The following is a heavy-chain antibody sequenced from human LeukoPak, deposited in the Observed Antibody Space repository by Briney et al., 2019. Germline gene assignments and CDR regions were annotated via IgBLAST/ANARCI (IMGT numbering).Heavy chain of an antibody. CDR3: AKDLLWFGELLPYYFDY. CDR2: ISGSGGST. Sequence: PGGSPRLSCAASGFTFSSYAMSWVRQAPGKGPEWVSAISGSGGSTYYADSVKGRFTISRDNSKNTLYLQMNSLRAGDTAVYYCAKDLLWFGELLPYYFDYWGQGTLVTVSS. V-gene: IGHV3-23*01. CDR1: GFTFSSYA. D-gene: IGHD3-10*01. J-gene: IGHJ4*02.